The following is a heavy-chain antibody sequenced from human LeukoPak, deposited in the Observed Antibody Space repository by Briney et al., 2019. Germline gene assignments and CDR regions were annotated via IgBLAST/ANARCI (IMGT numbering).Heavy chain of an antibody. D-gene: IGHD4-17*01. J-gene: IGHJ1*01. Sequence: PSETLSLTCTVFGGSISSYYWSWIRQPPGKGLEWIGEINHNGSTNYNPSLKSRVTILVDTSKNQFSLKLSPVTAADTAVCYCARGRSPVTTKVSYFQHWGQGTLVTVSS. CDR2: INHNGST. CDR1: GGSISSYY. V-gene: IGHV4-34*01. CDR3: ARGRSPVTTKVSYFQH.